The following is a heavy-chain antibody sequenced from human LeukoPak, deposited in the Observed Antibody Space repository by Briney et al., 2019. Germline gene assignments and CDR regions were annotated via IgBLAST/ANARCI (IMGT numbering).Heavy chain of an antibody. J-gene: IGHJ4*02. CDR1: GFTFNSHW. D-gene: IGHD1-26*01. Sequence: GGSLRLSCAASGFTFNSHWMHWVRQAPGRGLVWVSGISADGSSTRYADSVNGRFTISRDNDKNTLYLQMNSLRAEDTAVYYCGRDGQGSTPLDYWSQGTLVTVSS. CDR2: ISADGSST. V-gene: IGHV3-74*01. CDR3: GRDGQGSTPLDY.